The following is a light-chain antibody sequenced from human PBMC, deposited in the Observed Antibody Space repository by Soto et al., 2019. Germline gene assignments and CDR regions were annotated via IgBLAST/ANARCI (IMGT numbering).Light chain of an antibody. CDR3: QTWGTGIHYV. Sequence: QPVLTQSPSASASLGASVKLTCTLSSGHSSYAIAWHQQQPEKGPRYLMKLNSDGSHSKGDGIPDRFSGSSSGAERYLTISSLQSEDEADYYCQTWGTGIHYVFGTGTKVNVL. J-gene: IGLJ1*01. CDR2: LNSDGSH. CDR1: SGHSSYA. V-gene: IGLV4-69*01.